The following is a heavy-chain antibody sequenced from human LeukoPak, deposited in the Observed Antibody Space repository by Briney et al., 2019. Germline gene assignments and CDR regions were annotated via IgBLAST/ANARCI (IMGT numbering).Heavy chain of an antibody. CDR3: ARTLSGIAAHDY. D-gene: IGHD6-6*01. Sequence: SETLSLTCTVSGGSISSSSYYWGWIRQPPGKGLEWIGSIYYSGSTYYNPSLKSRVTISVDTSKNQFSLKLSSVTAADTAVYYCARTLSGIAAHDYWGQGTLVTVSS. V-gene: IGHV4-39*01. CDR1: GGSISSSSYY. CDR2: IYYSGST. J-gene: IGHJ4*02.